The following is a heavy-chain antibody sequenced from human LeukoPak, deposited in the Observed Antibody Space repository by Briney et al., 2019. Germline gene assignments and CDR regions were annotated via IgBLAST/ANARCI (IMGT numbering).Heavy chain of an antibody. CDR3: AREGGSTSCYHY. CDR1: GYTFTGYY. J-gene: IGHJ4*02. CDR2: INPNSGGT. D-gene: IGHD2-2*01. Sequence: EASVKVSCKASGYTFTGYYMHWVRQAPGQGLEWMGWINPNSGGTSYAQKFQGRVTMTRDTSISTAYMELSRLRSDDTAVYYCAREGGSTSCYHYWGQGTLVTVSS. V-gene: IGHV1-2*02.